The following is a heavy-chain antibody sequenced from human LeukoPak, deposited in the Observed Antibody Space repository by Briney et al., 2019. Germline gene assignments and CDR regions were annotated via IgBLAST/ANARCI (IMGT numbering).Heavy chain of an antibody. J-gene: IGHJ4*02. Sequence: ASVKVSCKASGYTFTSYGISWVRQAPGQGLEWMGWINPNSGGTNYAQKFQGRVTMTRDTSISTAYMELSRLRSDDTAVYYCARVILRVGNYLHFDYWGQGTLVTVSS. V-gene: IGHV1-2*02. CDR2: INPNSGGT. CDR1: GYTFTSYG. D-gene: IGHD4-11*01. CDR3: ARVILRVGNYLHFDY.